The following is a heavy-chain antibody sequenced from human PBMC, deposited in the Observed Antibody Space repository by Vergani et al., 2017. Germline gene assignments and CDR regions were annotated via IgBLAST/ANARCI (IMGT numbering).Heavy chain of an antibody. CDR3: AKETIAAAGDVGAFDI. CDR2: ISWNSGSI. J-gene: IGHJ3*02. Sequence: EVQLVESGGGLVQPGRSLRLSCAASGFTFDDYAMHWVRQAPGKGLEWVSGISWNSGSIGYADSVKGRFTISRDNAKNSLYLQMNSLIAEDTALYYCAKETIAAAGDVGAFDIWGQGTMVTVSS. CDR1: GFTFDDYA. D-gene: IGHD6-13*01. V-gene: IGHV3-9*01.